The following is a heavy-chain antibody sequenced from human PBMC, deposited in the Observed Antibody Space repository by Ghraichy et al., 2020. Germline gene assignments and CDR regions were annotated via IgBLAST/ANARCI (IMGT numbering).Heavy chain of an antibody. CDR2: INHSGST. J-gene: IGHJ4*02. V-gene: IGHV4-34*01. D-gene: IGHD3-3*01. CDR3: ARARRYYDFWSGYPEGYYFDY. Sequence: SETLSLTCAVYGGSFSGYYWSWIRQPPGKGLEWIGEINHSGSTNYNPSLKSRVTISVDTSKNQFSLKLSSVTAADTAVYYCARARRYYDFWSGYPEGYYFDYWGQGTLVTVSS. CDR1: GGSFSGYY.